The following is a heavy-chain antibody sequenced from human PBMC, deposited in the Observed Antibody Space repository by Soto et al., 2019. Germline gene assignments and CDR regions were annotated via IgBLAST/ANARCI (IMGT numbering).Heavy chain of an antibody. CDR2: ISSSSSTI. CDR3: ARGILYFPGAVDY. CDR1: GFTFSSYS. J-gene: IGHJ4*02. Sequence: EVQLVESGGGLVQPGGSLRLSCAASGFTFSSYSMNWVRQAPGKGLAWVSYISSSSSTIYYADSVKGRFTISRDNAKNSLYLQMNSLRAEDTAVYYCARGILYFPGAVDYWGQGTLVTVSS. V-gene: IGHV3-48*01. D-gene: IGHD2-8*01.